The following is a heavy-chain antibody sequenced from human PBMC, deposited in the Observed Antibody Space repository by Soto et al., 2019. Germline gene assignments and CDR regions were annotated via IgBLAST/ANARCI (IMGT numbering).Heavy chain of an antibody. CDR3: ARDTDFFGKGFDP. D-gene: IGHD3-3*01. CDR1: GYSISSGYY. CDR2: IYHSGST. Sequence: SETLSLTCAVSGYSISSGYYLGWIRQPPGKGLEWIGSIYHSGSTYYNPSLKSRVTISVDTSKNQFSLKLSSVTAADTAVYYCARDTDFFGKGFDPWGQGTLVTV. J-gene: IGHJ5*02. V-gene: IGHV4-38-2*02.